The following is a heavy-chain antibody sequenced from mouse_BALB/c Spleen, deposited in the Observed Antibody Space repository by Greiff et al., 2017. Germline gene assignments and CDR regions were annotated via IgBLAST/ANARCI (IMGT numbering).Heavy chain of an antibody. CDR2: IWGGGST. J-gene: IGHJ4*01. CDR1: GFSLSRYS. Sequence: VKLVESGPGLVAPSQSLSITCTVSGFSLSRYSVHWVRQPPGKGLEWLGMIWGGGSTDYNSALKSRLSISKDNSKSQVFLKMNSLQTDDTAMYYCARNWAITTDPYAMDYWGQGTSVTVSS. D-gene: IGHD2-4*01. V-gene: IGHV2-6-4*01. CDR3: ARNWAITTDPYAMDY.